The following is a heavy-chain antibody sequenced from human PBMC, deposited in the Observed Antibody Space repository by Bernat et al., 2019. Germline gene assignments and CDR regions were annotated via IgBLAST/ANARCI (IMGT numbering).Heavy chain of an antibody. J-gene: IGHJ4*02. Sequence: VPLLASFFFFFPPFPSLRLSCAHSGFTLLLSSMYWVRQAPGKGLEWVALISYDGNNKNYADSVKGRFTISRDTSRNTLYLQMNNLKAEDTAVYYCARERTKYNWNPDGLEDWGQGTMVTVSS. CDR1: GFTLLLSS. D-gene: IGHD1-20*01. V-gene: IGHV3-30*04. CDR3: ARERTKYNWNPDGLED. CDR2: ISYDGNNK.